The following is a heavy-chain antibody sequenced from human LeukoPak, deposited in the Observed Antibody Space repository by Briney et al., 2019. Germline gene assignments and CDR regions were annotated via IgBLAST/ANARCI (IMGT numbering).Heavy chain of an antibody. CDR2: INTGNGNT. V-gene: IGHV1-3*04. CDR3: ARAVSSGWYEGDY. Sequence: ASVKVSCKASGYTFTTYAMHWVRQAPGQRLEWMGWINTGNGNTKYSQKFQGRVTITRDTSASTVYMELSSLRSEDTAVYYCARAVSSGWYEGDYWGQGTLVTVS. D-gene: IGHD6-19*01. CDR1: GYTFTTYA. J-gene: IGHJ4*02.